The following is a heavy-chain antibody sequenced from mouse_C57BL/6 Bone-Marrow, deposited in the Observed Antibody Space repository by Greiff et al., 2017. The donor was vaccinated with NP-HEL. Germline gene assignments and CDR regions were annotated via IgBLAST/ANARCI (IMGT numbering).Heavy chain of an antibody. V-gene: IGHV1-5*01. CDR1: GYTFTSYW. CDR3: TRWSYWYFDV. Sequence: EVQLQQSGTVLARPGASVKMSCKTSGYTFTSYWMHWVKQRPGQGLEWIGAIYPGTSDTSYNQKFKGTAKLTAVTSASTAYMGLSSLTNEDSAVYYCTRWSYWYFDVGGTGTTVTVSS. CDR2: IYPGTSDT. J-gene: IGHJ1*03.